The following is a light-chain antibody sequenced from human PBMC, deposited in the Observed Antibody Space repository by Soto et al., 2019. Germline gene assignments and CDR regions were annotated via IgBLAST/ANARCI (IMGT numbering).Light chain of an antibody. Sequence: EIVLTQSPGTLSLSPGERATLSCRAIQSVSSSYLAWYQQKPGQAPRLLIYGASNRATGIPDRFSGSGSGTDFTLTISRLEAEDSAVYYCQHYGSSPPYTFGQGTKVDI. J-gene: IGKJ2*01. CDR1: QSVSSSY. V-gene: IGKV3-20*01. CDR3: QHYGSSPPYT. CDR2: GAS.